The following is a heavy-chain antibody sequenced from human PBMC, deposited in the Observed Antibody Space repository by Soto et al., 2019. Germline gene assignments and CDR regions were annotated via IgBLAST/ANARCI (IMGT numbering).Heavy chain of an antibody. Sequence: NPSETLSLTCTVSGGSISNGGYYWNWVRQHPGKGLEWIGYIHYSGSTWYNPSLESRVTISVDTSKDQFSLKLRSVTAADTAVYYCARVRGSGSYAAYYLDSWGQGTLVTVSS. J-gene: IGHJ4*01. V-gene: IGHV4-31*03. CDR3: ARVRGSGSYAAYYLDS. CDR2: IHYSGST. D-gene: IGHD3-10*01. CDR1: GGSISNGGYY.